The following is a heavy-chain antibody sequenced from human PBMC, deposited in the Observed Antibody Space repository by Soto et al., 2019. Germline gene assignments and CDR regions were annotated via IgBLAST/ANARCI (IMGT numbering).Heavy chain of an antibody. V-gene: IGHV3-11*06. CDR1: GFTFSDYY. CDR3: AREVGSGSYHNWFDP. CDR2: ISSSSSYT. D-gene: IGHD3-10*01. J-gene: IGHJ5*02. Sequence: GSLRLSCAASGFTFSDYYMSWIRQAPGKGLEWVSYISSSSSYTNYADSVKGRFTISRDNAKNSLYLQMNSLRAEDTAVYYCAREVGSGSYHNWFDPWGQGTLVTVSS.